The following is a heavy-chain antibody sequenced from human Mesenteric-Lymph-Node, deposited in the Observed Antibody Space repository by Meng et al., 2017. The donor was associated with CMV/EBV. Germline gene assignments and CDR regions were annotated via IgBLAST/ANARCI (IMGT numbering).Heavy chain of an antibody. J-gene: IGHJ6*02. V-gene: IGHV3-30*02. CDR2: IRNDGSNK. Sequence: GESLKISCAASGFTFNNYGMHWVRQAPGKGLEWVAFIRNDGSNKYYVDSVKGRLTISRDNSNNMLYLQMNSLRAEDTAVYYCARSTSSSWYYYYYYGMDVWGQGTTVTVSS. CDR1: GFTFNNYG. D-gene: IGHD6-13*01. CDR3: ARSTSSSWYYYYYYGMDV.